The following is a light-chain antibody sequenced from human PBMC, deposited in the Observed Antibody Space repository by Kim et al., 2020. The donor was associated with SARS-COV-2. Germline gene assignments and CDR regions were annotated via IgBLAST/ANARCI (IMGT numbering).Light chain of an antibody. CDR3: GTWDDSLDGWV. CDR1: NSNIGTNA. CDR2: DND. Sequence: QSVLTQPPSASGTPGQRVEISCSGRNSNIGTNAVNWYQLLPGTAPKLLIYDNDKRPSGVPDRISGSKPGPSASLALSGLLFEDEADYYCGTWDDSLDGWVFGGGTKLTVL. J-gene: IGLJ3*02. V-gene: IGLV1-44*01.